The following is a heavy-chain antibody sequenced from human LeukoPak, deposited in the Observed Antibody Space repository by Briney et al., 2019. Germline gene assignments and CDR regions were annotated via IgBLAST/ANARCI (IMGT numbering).Heavy chain of an antibody. V-gene: IGHV1-8*03. J-gene: IGHJ6*03. D-gene: IGHD2-2*01. CDR1: GYTLTSYD. Sequence: ASVKVSCKASGYTLTSYDINWVRQATGQGLEWMGWMNPNSGNTGYAQKFQGRVTITRNTSISTAYMELSSLRSEDTAVYYCARARRIVVVPAASRDNYYYYMDVWGKGTTVTVSS. CDR3: ARARRIVVVPAASRDNYYYYMDV. CDR2: MNPNSGNT.